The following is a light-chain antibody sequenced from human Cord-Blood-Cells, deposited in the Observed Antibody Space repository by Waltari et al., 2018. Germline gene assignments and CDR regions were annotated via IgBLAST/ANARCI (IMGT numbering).Light chain of an antibody. CDR2: GAT. J-gene: IGKJ1*01. CDR1: QGVSSRY. CDR3: QQYGSSPRT. V-gene: IGKV3-20*01. Sequence: EIVLTQSPGTLSLSPGQQASLSCRASQGVSSRYLAWYQQKPGQAPRLLIYGATSRATVIPSRFSGGGSGTDFTLTISRLEPEDVAVYYCQQYGSSPRTFGQGTKVEIK.